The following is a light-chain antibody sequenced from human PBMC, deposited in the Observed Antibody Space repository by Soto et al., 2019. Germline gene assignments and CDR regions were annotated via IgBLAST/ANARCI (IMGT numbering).Light chain of an antibody. J-gene: IGLJ1*01. Sequence: QSVLTQPPSASGTPGQRVTISCSGSSSNIGSNTVNWYQHLPGTAPKLLIYSHDQRPSGVPDRFSGSTSDTSASLAISGLQSEDEADYYCAAWDDGPNAYVFGTGTQLTVL. V-gene: IGLV1-44*01. CDR2: SHD. CDR1: SSNIGSNT. CDR3: AAWDDGPNAYV.